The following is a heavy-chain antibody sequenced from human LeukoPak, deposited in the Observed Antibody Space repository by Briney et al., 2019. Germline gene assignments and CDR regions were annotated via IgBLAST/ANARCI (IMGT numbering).Heavy chain of an antibody. CDR1: GFNFNSYW. CDR3: ARPLMYYYGSETYFWFDP. J-gene: IGHJ5*02. CDR2: IKQDGSEK. Sequence: GGSLRLSCAASGFNFNSYWMSWVRQAPGKGLEWVANIKQDGSEKFYVDSMKGRFTISRDNSKNSLYLQMNSLRAEDTAVYYCARPLMYYYGSETYFWFDPWGQGTLVTVSS. V-gene: IGHV3-7*01. D-gene: IGHD3-10*01.